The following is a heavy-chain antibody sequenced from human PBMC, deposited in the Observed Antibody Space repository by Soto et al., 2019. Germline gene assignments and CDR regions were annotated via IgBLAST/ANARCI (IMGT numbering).Heavy chain of an antibody. V-gene: IGHV2-5*02. CDR2: IYWDDDK. CDR3: AHRGGGIVDWYFDL. CDR1: GFSLRTYGVG. D-gene: IGHD1-26*01. Sequence: QITLNESGPPLVKPTQTLTLTCTFSGFSLRTYGVGVGWIRQPPGKALEWLALIYWDDDKRYSPSLKSRLTITKDTSKRQVFLTLTNMDPVDTATYYCAHRGGGIVDWYFDLWGRGTPVIVSS. J-gene: IGHJ2*01.